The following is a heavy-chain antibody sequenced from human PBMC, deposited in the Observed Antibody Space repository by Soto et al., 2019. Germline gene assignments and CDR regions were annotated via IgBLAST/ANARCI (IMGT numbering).Heavy chain of an antibody. CDR3: ARDGSTSWYSYDYHGMDV. Sequence: EVQLVESGGGLVQPGGSLRLSCAASGFTFRTYWLSWVRQVPGKGLEWVANINLDGSEKNYVDSVKGRFTISRDNASKALYLQMNSLRAEDTALYYCARDGSTSWYSYDYHGMDVWGQGTTVTVSS. D-gene: IGHD5-18*01. CDR2: INLDGSEK. J-gene: IGHJ6*02. V-gene: IGHV3-7*05. CDR1: GFTFRTYW.